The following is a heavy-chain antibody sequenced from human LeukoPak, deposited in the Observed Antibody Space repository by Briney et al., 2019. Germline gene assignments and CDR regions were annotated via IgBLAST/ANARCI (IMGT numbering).Heavy chain of an antibody. CDR2: INHSGST. J-gene: IGHJ3*02. Sequence: SETLSLTCAVYGGSFSGYYWSWIRQPPGKGLEWIGEINHSGSTNYNPSLKSRVTISVDTSRNQFSLKLSSVTAADTAVYYCARDDGILYYGSGSYYKYAFDIWGQGTMATVSS. V-gene: IGHV4-34*01. CDR1: GGSFSGYY. CDR3: ARDDGILYYGSGSYYKYAFDI. D-gene: IGHD3-10*01.